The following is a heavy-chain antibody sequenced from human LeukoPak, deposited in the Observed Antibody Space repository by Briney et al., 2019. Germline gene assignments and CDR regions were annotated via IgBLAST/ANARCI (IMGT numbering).Heavy chain of an antibody. V-gene: IGHV1-2*02. Sequence: ASVKVSCKASGYTFTGYYMHWVRQAPGQGLEWMGWINPNSGGTNYAQKFQGRVTMTRDTSISTAYMELSRLRSDDTAVYYCARPIAVAGDYYYYGMDVWGQGTTVTVSS. J-gene: IGHJ6*02. CDR3: ARPIAVAGDYYYYGMDV. CDR2: INPNSGGT. D-gene: IGHD6-19*01. CDR1: GYTFTGYY.